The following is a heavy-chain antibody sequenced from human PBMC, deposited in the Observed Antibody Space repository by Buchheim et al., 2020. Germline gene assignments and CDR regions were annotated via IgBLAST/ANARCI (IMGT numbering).Heavy chain of an antibody. Sequence: EVQLVESGGDLVQPGGSLRPSCEVSGFTFSNYHMNWVRQAPGKGLEWVSYISSSSTTTKYAGSVEGRFTISRDNAKNSLYLQMNSLRVEDTAVYYCARDHHDILSGYGPDGIGYWGQGTL. J-gene: IGHJ4*02. CDR3: ARDHHDILSGYGPDGIGY. V-gene: IGHV3-48*01. CDR2: ISSSSTTT. CDR1: GFTFSNYH. D-gene: IGHD3-9*01.